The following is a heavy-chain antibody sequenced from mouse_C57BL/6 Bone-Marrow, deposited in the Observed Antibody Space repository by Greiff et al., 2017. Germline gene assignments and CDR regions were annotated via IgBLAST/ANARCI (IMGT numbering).Heavy chain of an antibody. V-gene: IGHV1-69*01. CDR2: IDPSDSYT. CDR1: GYTFTSYW. J-gene: IGHJ4*01. CDR3: AREAVCFDYAMDY. Sequence: QVQLKQSGAELVMPGASVKLSCKASGYTFTSYWMHWVKQRPGQGLEWIGEIDPSDSYTNYNQKFKGKSTLTVDKSSSTAYMQLSSLTSEDSAVYYCAREAVCFDYAMDYWGQGTSVTVSS.